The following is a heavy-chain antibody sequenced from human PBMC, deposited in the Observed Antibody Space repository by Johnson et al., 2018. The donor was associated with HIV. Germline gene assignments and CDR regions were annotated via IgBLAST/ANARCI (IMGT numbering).Heavy chain of an antibody. CDR3: SKCIWGSSLIDAFDI. Sequence: QVQLVESGGGLVQPGTSLRLSCAASGFTFSSYAMHWVRQAPGKGLEWVAVISYDGSNKYYAASVKGGFTISRDNSKNTLFLQMNSFRVEDTAVYYCSKCIWGSSLIDAFDIWGQGTRVTVSS. J-gene: IGHJ3*02. CDR1: GFTFSSYA. CDR2: ISYDGSNK. V-gene: IGHV3-30*04. D-gene: IGHD6-13*01.